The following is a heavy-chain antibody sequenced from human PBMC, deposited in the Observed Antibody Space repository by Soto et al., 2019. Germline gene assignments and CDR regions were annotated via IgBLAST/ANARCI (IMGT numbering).Heavy chain of an antibody. CDR3: ARGGRGYSYGYFDY. CDR1: GGSISSYY. Sequence: SETLSLTXTVSGGSISSYYWSWIRQPPGKGLEWIGYIYYSGSTNYNPSLKSRVTISVDTSKNQFSLKLSSVTAADTAVYYCARGGRGYSYGYFDYWGQGTLVTVS. CDR2: IYYSGST. V-gene: IGHV4-59*01. J-gene: IGHJ4*02. D-gene: IGHD5-18*01.